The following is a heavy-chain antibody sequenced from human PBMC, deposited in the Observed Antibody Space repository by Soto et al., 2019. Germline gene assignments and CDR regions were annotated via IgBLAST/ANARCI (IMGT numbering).Heavy chain of an antibody. CDR1: GYTFTSYE. D-gene: IGHD3-16*01. CDR2: MNPNNNNT. Sequence: QVQLVQSGAEVKKPGASVKVSCKASGYTFTSYEINWVRQATGQGLEWMGWMNPNNNNTGYAQKFQGRLTMTRDTSISTAYMELSSLRSEATAVYYCARAHYVWGSRRFDPWGQGTLVTVS. J-gene: IGHJ5*02. CDR3: ARAHYVWGSRRFDP. V-gene: IGHV1-8*01.